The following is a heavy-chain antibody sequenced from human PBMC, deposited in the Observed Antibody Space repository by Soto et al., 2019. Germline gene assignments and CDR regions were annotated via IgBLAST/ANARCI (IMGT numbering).Heavy chain of an antibody. CDR1: GYTFTSYG. CDR2: ISAYNGNT. J-gene: IGHJ6*02. Sequence: QVQLVQSGAEVKKPGASVKVSCKACGYTFTSYGISWVRQAPGQGLEWMGWISAYNGNTNYAQKLQGRVTMTTDTSTSTAYTELRSLRSDDTAVYYCASSYYASGTPYYYGMDVWGQGTTVTVSS. V-gene: IGHV1-18*01. D-gene: IGHD3-10*01. CDR3: ASSYYASGTPYYYGMDV.